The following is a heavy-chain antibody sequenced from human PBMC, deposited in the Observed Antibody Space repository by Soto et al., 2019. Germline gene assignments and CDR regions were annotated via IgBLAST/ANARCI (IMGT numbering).Heavy chain of an antibody. CDR3: ARDRGIGYYYGMDV. V-gene: IGHV4-59*01. CDR2: IYYSGST. D-gene: IGHD3-16*01. CDR1: GGSISSYY. Sequence: SETLSLTCTVSGGSISSYYWSWIRQPPGKGLEWIGYIYYSGSTNYNPSLKSRVTISVDTSKNQFSLKLSSVTAADTAVYYCARDRGIGYYYGMDVWGQGTTVTVS. J-gene: IGHJ6*02.